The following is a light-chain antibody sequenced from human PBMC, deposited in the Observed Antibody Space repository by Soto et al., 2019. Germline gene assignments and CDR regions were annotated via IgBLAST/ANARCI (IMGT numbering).Light chain of an antibody. CDR1: QSVSSNY. V-gene: IGKV3-20*01. CDR3: LQYGGLPRT. Sequence: EIVLTQSPGTLSLSPGERATLSCRATQSVSSNYLAWYQQKSGQAPMLLIYGSSSRATGIPDRFSGGGSGTVFTLTITILEPEDFAVYFCLQYGGLPRTFGQGTKVDIK. CDR2: GSS. J-gene: IGKJ1*01.